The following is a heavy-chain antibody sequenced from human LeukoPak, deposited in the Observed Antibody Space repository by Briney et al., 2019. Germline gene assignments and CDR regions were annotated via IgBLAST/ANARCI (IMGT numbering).Heavy chain of an antibody. J-gene: IGHJ6*02. D-gene: IGHD4-17*01. Sequence: GASVKVSCEASGYTFTSYYMHWVRQAPGQGLEWMGIINPSGGSTSYAQKFQGRVTMTRDTSTSTVYMELSSLRSEDTAVYYCARAAVTTTWASVAYYYGMDVWGQGTTVTVSS. CDR2: INPSGGST. CDR3: ARAAVTTTWASVAYYYGMDV. CDR1: GYTFTSYY. V-gene: IGHV1-46*01.